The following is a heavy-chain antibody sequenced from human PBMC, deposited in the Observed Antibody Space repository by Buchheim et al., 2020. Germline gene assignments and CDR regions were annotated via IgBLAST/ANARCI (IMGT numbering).Heavy chain of an antibody. CDR3: ARDRSYAMDV. CDR1: GFSFSNSW. J-gene: IGHJ6*02. Sequence: EVQLVESGGGLVQPGGSLRLSCAASGFSFSNSWMHWVRQAPGKGLMWVSHINSDGSTTTYADSVKGRFTISRDNAKNTVYLQMNSLRVEDTAVYYCARDRSYAMDVWGQGTT. V-gene: IGHV3-74*03. CDR2: INSDGSTT.